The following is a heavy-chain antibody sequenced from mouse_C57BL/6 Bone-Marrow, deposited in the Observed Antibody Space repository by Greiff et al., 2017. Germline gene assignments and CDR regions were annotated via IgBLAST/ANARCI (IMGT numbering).Heavy chain of an antibody. V-gene: IGHV1-69*01. CDR1: GYTFTSYW. Sequence: QVQLKQPGAELVMPGASVKLSCKASGYTFTSYWMHWVKQRPGQGLEWIGEIDPSDSYTNYNQKFKGKSTLTVDKSSSTAYMQLSSLTSEDSAVYYCARSFYYYGSICAIDYWGQGTPLTVSS. CDR2: IDPSDSYT. J-gene: IGHJ4*01. CDR3: ARSFYYYGSICAIDY. D-gene: IGHD1-1*01.